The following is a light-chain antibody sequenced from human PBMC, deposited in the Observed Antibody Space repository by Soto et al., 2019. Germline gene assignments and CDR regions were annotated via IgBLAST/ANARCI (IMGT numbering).Light chain of an antibody. J-gene: IGLJ2*01. V-gene: IGLV2-14*01. CDR2: DVS. CDR1: SSDVGGYNY. Sequence: QPVLTQPASVSGSPGQSITISCTGTSSDVGGYNYVSWYQQHPGKAPKLMIYDVSNRPSGVSNRFSGSKSGNTASLTISGLQAEDDADYYCSSFTSSNTVIFGGGTKLTVL. CDR3: SSFTSSNTVI.